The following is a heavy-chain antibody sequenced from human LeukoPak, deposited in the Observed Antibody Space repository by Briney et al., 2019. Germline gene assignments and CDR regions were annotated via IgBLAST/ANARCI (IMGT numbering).Heavy chain of an antibody. CDR2: FNPENGGT. D-gene: IGHD6-13*01. V-gene: IGHV1-24*01. J-gene: IGHJ4*02. CDR1: GYTLTELS. Sequence: GASVKVSCKVSGYTLTELSIHWVRQAPGKGLECVGGFNPENGGTIYAQKFQGRVTMTEDTSTDTAYMELSSLRSEDTAVYDCATLIAATVEFDYWGQGTLVTVSS. CDR3: ATLIAATVEFDY.